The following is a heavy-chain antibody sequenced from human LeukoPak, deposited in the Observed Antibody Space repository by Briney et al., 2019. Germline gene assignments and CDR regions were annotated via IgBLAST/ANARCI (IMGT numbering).Heavy chain of an antibody. CDR2: IYYSGST. J-gene: IGHJ1*01. CDR3: ARTKAAAPQEIQH. Sequence: SETLSLTCTVSGGSISSSSYYWGWIRQPPGKGLEWIGSIYYSGSTYYNPSLKSRVTISVDTSKNQFSLKLSSVTAADTAVYYCARTKAAAPQEIQHWGQGTLVTVSS. CDR1: GGSISSSSYY. D-gene: IGHD6-13*01. V-gene: IGHV4-39*01.